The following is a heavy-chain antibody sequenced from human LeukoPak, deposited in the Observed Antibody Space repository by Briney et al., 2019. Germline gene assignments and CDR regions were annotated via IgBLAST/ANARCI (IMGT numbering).Heavy chain of an antibody. J-gene: IGHJ6*02. Sequence: PGGSLRLSCAASGFTFSSYAMHWVRQAPGKGLEWVSVISYDGSNNKYYADSVKGRFTISRDNSKNTLYLQMNSLRAEDTAMYYCARDERSSSWPYYYYYYGMDVWGQGTTVTVSS. V-gene: IGHV3-30-3*01. CDR3: ARDERSSSWPYYYYYYGMDV. D-gene: IGHD6-13*01. CDR1: GFTFSSYA. CDR2: ISYDGSNNK.